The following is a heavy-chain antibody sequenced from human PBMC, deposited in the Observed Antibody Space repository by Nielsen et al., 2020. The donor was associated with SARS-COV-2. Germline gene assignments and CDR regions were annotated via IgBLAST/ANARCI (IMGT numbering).Heavy chain of an antibody. J-gene: IGHJ4*02. CDR1: GGSFSGYY. D-gene: IGHD2-15*01. V-gene: IGHV4-34*01. Sequence: SETLSLTCAVYGGSFSGYYWSWIRQPPGKGLEWIGEINHSGSTNYNPSLKSRVTISVDTSKNQFPLKLSSVTAADTAVYYCARRRCSGGSCYFSYWGQGTLVTVSS. CDR3: ARRRCSGGSCYFSY. CDR2: INHSGST.